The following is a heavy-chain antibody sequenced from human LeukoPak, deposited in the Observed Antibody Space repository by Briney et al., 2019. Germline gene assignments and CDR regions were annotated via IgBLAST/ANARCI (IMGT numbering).Heavy chain of an antibody. V-gene: IGHV3-11*06. CDR3: ARAVQLWFYDY. CDR2: ISSSSSYI. CDR1: GFTFSDYY. Sequence: GGSLRLSCAASGFTFSDYYMSWIRQAPGKGLEWVSYISSSSSYINYADSVKGRFTISRDNAKNSLYLQMNSLRAEDTAVYYCARAVQLWFYDYWGQGTLVTVSS. D-gene: IGHD5-18*01. J-gene: IGHJ4*02.